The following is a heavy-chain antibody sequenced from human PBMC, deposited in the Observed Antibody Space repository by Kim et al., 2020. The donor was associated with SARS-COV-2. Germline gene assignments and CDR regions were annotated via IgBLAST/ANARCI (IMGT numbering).Heavy chain of an antibody. CDR3: AKLPNYYYDSSGHFDY. CDR1: GFTFSSYA. Sequence: GGSLRLSCAASGFTFSSYAMSWVRQAPGKGLEWVSAISGSGGSTYYADSVKGRFTISRDNSKNTLYLQMNSLRAEDTAVYYCAKLPNYYYDSSGHFDYWGQGTLVTVSS. J-gene: IGHJ4*02. CDR2: ISGSGGST. V-gene: IGHV3-23*01. D-gene: IGHD3-22*01.